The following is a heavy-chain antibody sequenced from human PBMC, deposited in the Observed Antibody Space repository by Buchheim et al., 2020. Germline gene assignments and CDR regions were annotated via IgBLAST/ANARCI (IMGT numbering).Heavy chain of an antibody. J-gene: IGHJ4*02. V-gene: IGHV3-30*18. CDR1: GFTFSSYG. CDR2: ISYDGSNK. Sequence: QVQLVESGGGVVQPGRSLRLSCAASGFTFSSYGMHWVRQAPGKGLEWVAVISYDGSNKYYADSVKGRFTISRDNSKNTLYLQMNSLRAEDTAVYYCAKGQTLNRDFDYWGQGTL. CDR3: AKGQTLNRDFDY. D-gene: IGHD1-14*01.